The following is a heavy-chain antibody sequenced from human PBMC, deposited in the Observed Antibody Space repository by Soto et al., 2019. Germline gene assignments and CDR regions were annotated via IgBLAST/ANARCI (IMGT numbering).Heavy chain of an antibody. CDR1: GFSFSGYG. CDR2: IWYDGSEK. J-gene: IGHJ4*02. D-gene: IGHD3-10*01. V-gene: IGHV3-33*01. CDR3: ARDEVLAY. Sequence: QVQLVQSGGGVVQPGRSLRLSCAASGFSFSGYGMHWVRQAPGKGLEWVAVIWYDGSEKYYADSVKGRFTISRDNSKNTLFLQMNSLRVEDTAVYYCARDEVLAYWGQGTLVTVSS.